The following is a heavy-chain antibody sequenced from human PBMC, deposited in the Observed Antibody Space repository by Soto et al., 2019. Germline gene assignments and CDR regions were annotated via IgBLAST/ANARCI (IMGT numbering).Heavy chain of an antibody. CDR2: RYYNDST. J-gene: IGHJ4*02. CDR3: ARTKCSGGSCYSWSLDY. Sequence: SETLSLTCTVSGGSITTGGYYWSWIRQLPGKGLEWIGHRYYNDSTYYNPTLKSRVSISLDTSKNQFSLKLSFVTAADTAMYYCARTKCSGGSCYSWSLDYWGQGTPVTVSS. CDR1: GGSITTGGYY. V-gene: IGHV4-31*03. D-gene: IGHD2-15*01.